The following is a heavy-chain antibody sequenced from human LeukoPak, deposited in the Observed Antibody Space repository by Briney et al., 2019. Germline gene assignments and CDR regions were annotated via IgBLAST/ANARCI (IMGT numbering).Heavy chain of an antibody. J-gene: IGHJ4*02. CDR3: ASAAGAFDN. V-gene: IGHV3-33*08. CDR1: GFTFSSYS. D-gene: IGHD6-19*01. CDR2: IWSDGSVK. Sequence: PGGSLRLSCAASGFTFSSYSMNWVRQAPGKGLEWVAVIWSDGSVKYYGDSVKGRFTISRDNSKNTVYLQMNSLRAEDTALYYCASAAGAFDNWGQGTLVTVSS.